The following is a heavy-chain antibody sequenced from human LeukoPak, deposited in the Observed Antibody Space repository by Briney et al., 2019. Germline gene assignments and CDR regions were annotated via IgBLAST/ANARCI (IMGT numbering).Heavy chain of an antibody. D-gene: IGHD3-10*01. CDR2: ITHSGST. Sequence: SETLSLTCAVYGGSFSGYYWSWIRQPPGKGLEWIGEITHSGSTNYNPSLKSRVTISVDTSKNQFSLKLSSVAAADTAVYYCARGKKITVVRGVIRNYYYYMDVWGKGTTVTVSS. CDR1: GGSFSGYY. V-gene: IGHV4-34*01. CDR3: ARGKKITVVRGVIRNYYYYMDV. J-gene: IGHJ6*03.